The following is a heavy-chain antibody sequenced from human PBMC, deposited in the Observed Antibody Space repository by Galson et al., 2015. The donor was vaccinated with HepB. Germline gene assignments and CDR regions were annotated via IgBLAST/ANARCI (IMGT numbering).Heavy chain of an antibody. D-gene: IGHD3-10*01. J-gene: IGHJ6*02. CDR2: IYSGGST. CDR3: ASVSRNYFYHGMDV. CDR1: GFIVSSSY. Sequence: SLRLSCAASGFIVSSSYMSWVRQAPGKGLEWVSLIYSGGSTYFADSVQGRFTISRDSSKNTLYLQMSSLRAEDTAMYYCASVSRNYFYHGMDVWGRGTTVTVSS. V-gene: IGHV3-53*01.